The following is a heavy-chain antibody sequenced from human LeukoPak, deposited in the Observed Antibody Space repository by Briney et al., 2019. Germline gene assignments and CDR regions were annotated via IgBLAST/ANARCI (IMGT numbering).Heavy chain of an antibody. Sequence: GGSLRLSCGASGFTFSRYAMSWVRQAPGKGLRWVSRIPGRGGSTYYADSVKGRFTISRDNSKNTLYLQLNDLRVEDTGVYYCAKEFGYYDNEAYYEWGWLDPWGQGTLVTVSS. CDR1: GFTFSRYA. J-gene: IGHJ5*02. D-gene: IGHD3-22*01. CDR2: IPGRGGST. CDR3: AKEFGYYDNEAYYEWGWLDP. V-gene: IGHV3-23*01.